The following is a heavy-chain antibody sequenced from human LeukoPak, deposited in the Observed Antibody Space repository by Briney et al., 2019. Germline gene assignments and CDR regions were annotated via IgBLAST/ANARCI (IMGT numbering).Heavy chain of an antibody. CDR2: IIPIFGTA. CDR3: ARGGVPVNWFDP. J-gene: IGHJ5*02. CDR1: GGTFSSYA. V-gene: IGHV1-69*05. Sequence: SVKVSCKASGGTFSSYAISWVRQAPGQGLEWMGGIIPIFGTANYAQKLQGRVTITTDESTSTAYMELSSLRSEDTAVYYCARGGVPVNWFDPWGQGTLVTVSS. D-gene: IGHD3-10*01.